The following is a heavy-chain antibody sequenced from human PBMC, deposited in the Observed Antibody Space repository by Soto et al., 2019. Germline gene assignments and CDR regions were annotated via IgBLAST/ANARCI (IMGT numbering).Heavy chain of an antibody. CDR3: ARVSWFGELLHNNWFDP. V-gene: IGHV4-31*03. Sequence: SETLSLTCTVSGGSISSGGYYWSWIRQHPGKGLEWIGYIYYSGSTYYNPSLKSRVTISVDTSKNQFSLKLSSVTAADTAVYYCARVSWFGELLHNNWFDPWGQGTLVTVSS. D-gene: IGHD3-10*01. CDR2: IYYSGST. CDR1: GGSISSGGYY. J-gene: IGHJ5*02.